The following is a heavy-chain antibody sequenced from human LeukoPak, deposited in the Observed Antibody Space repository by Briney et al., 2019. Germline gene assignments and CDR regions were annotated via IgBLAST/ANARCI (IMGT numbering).Heavy chain of an antibody. J-gene: IGHJ6*03. V-gene: IGHV3-21*01. D-gene: IGHD6-13*01. CDR1: GFTFTSHS. CDR3: ARDKTAQLDNYYYYMDV. Sequence: GESLRLSCTASGFTFTSHSLNWVRQAPGKGLEWVASINFDNICDADSVKGRFTISRDNAKNSLYLQMNSLRAEDTAVYYCARDKTAQLDNYYYYMDVWGKGTTVTISS. CDR2: INFDNI.